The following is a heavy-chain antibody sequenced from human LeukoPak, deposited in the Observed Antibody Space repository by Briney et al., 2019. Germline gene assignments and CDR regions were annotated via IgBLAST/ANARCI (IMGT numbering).Heavy chain of an antibody. CDR2: MNPNVGGA. CDR3: ARGVFGESLES. CDR1: GHTFTGYY. D-gene: IGHD3-10*02. J-gene: IGHJ4*02. Sequence: ASVTVSCKASGHTFTGYYVYWVRQAPGQGLEWMGWMNPNVGGANFPQKFQGRVTVTSDPAISAAYMELRRLRSDDTAVYYCARGVFGESLESWGQETLVTVSS. V-gene: IGHV1-2*02.